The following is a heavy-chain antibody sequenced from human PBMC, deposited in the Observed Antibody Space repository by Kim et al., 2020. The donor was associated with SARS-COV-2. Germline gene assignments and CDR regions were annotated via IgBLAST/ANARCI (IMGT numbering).Heavy chain of an antibody. D-gene: IGHD4-17*01. J-gene: IGHJ6*02. CDR1: GFTFSSYG. CDR3: AREWTEYGDPGDYYYYGMDV. Sequence: GGSLRLSCAASGFTFSSYGMHWVRQAPGKGLEWVAVIWYDGSNKYYADSVKGRFTISRDNSKNTLYLQMNSLRAEDTAVYYCAREWTEYGDPGDYYYYGMDVWGQGTTVTVSS. CDR2: IWYDGSNK. V-gene: IGHV3-33*01.